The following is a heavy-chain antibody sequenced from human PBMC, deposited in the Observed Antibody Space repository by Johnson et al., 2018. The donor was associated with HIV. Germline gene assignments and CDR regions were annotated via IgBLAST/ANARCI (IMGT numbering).Heavy chain of an antibody. V-gene: IGHV3-13*01. Sequence: VQLVESGGGVVQPGRSLRLSCAASGFTFSSYAMHCVRQAPGKGLEWVSAIDTAGDTYYPGSVKGRFTISRENAKNSLYLQMNSLRAGDTAVYYCAKDLRSGDYGAGAFDIWGQGTMVTVSS. CDR3: AKDLRSGDYGAGAFDI. D-gene: IGHD3-22*01. CDR2: IDTAGDT. CDR1: GFTFSSYA. J-gene: IGHJ3*02.